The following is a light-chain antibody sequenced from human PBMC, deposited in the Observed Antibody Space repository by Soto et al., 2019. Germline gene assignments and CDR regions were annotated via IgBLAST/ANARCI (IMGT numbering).Light chain of an antibody. CDR3: QQRSNWPIT. J-gene: IGKJ5*01. CDR1: QSVNSR. CDR2: DAS. Sequence: ESVLTQSPGTLSFSPGERPTLFCRASQSVNSRLAWYQQTNGEAPRILIYDASNRATGIPARFSGRGSGKDCTLTISRLEAEDFSVYCRQQRSNWPITFGQGTRLEIK. V-gene: IGKV3-11*01.